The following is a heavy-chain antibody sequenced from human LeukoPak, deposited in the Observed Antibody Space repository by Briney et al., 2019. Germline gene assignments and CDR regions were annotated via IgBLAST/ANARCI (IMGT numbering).Heavy chain of an antibody. CDR1: GFTFSSYW. CDR2: IKSDGST. CDR3: AHQVPPNDEFFDH. J-gene: IGHJ5*02. Sequence: GGSLRLSCAASGFTFSSYWMHWVRQAPGKGLVWVSRIKSDGSTNYADSVKGRFTISRDNAKNTVSLQMNSLRAEDTAEYFCAHQVPPNDEFFDHWGQGTLVTVSS. V-gene: IGHV3-74*01.